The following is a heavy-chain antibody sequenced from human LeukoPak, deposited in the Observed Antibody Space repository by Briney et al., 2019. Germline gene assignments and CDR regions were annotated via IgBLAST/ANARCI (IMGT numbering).Heavy chain of an antibody. Sequence: PSETLSLTCDVSGGSISSSNWWSWVRQPPGKGLEWIGEIYHSGSTSYNPSLKSRVTISVDKSRNQFSLRLSSVTAADTAVYYCARDAYYDSSGYPDYFDNWGQGSLVTVSS. V-gene: IGHV4-4*02. CDR2: IYHSGST. CDR1: GGSISSSNW. D-gene: IGHD3-22*01. CDR3: ARDAYYDSSGYPDYFDN. J-gene: IGHJ4*02.